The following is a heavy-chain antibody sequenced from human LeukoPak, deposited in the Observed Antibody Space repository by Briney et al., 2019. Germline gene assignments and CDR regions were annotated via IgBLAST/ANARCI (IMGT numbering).Heavy chain of an antibody. D-gene: IGHD5-12*01. Sequence: PSETLSLTCAVSGYSISSGYYWGWIRQPPGEGLEWIGSIYHSGSTYYNPSLKSRVTISVDTSKNQFSLKLSSVTAADTAVYYCASDWGLRYFDYWGQGTLVTVSS. CDR2: IYHSGST. V-gene: IGHV4-38-2*01. CDR3: ASDWGLRYFDY. CDR1: GYSISSGYY. J-gene: IGHJ4*02.